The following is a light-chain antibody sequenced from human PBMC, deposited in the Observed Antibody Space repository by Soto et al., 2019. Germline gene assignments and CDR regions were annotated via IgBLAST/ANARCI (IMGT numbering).Light chain of an antibody. V-gene: IGLV2-14*01. CDR3: NSYTNSSAVV. J-gene: IGLJ2*01. Sequence: QSVLTQPASVSGSPGESITISCAGTRDDIRAYDYVSWYQQHPGNAPKLLVYEVTNRPSGVSDRFSGSKSGNPASLTISGLQAEDEADYYCNSYTNSSAVVFGGGTKVTVL. CDR1: RDDIRAYDY. CDR2: EVT.